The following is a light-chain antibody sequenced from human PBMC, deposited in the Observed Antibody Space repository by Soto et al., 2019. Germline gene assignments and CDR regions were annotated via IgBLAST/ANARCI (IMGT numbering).Light chain of an antibody. CDR2: HAS. J-gene: IGKJ4*01. CDR1: QSVSSY. Sequence: EIVLTQSPSTLSLSPGERATLSCRASQSVSSYLAWYQQKPGQPPRLLIYHASNRVTGIPARFSGSGSGTDFNLTISSLVHEDVAVYYCQQRSNWQFTFGGGTKVEIK. CDR3: QQRSNWQFT. V-gene: IGKV3-11*01.